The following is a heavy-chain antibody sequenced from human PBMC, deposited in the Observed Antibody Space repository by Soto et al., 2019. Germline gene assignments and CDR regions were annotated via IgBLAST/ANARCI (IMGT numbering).Heavy chain of an antibody. CDR1: GFTFSTYW. CDR2: IKHDGSET. CDR3: ARVDDSAWYTRDY. J-gene: IGHJ4*02. D-gene: IGHD6-19*01. V-gene: IGHV3-7*01. Sequence: GGSLRLSCGASGFTFSTYWMNWVRQAPGKGLEWVANIKHDGSETSYVDSVKGRFTISRDNAKNSLYLQMNSLRAEDTAVYYCARVDDSAWYTRDYWGQGTLVTVSS.